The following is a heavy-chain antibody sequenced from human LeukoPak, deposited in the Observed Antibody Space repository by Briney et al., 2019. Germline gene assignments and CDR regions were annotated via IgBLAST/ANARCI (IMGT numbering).Heavy chain of an antibody. V-gene: IGHV1-46*01. J-gene: IGHJ4*02. Sequence: AASVKVSCKASGYTFTSYYMHWVRQAPGQGLEWMGKINPSDGSTSYAQKFQGRVTMTRDMSTSTVYMDLSSLRSEDTAVYYCARDGHTRSGPRWSDYWGQGTLVTVSS. CDR3: ARDGHTRSGPRWSDY. CDR1: GYTFTSYY. D-gene: IGHD4-23*01. CDR2: INPSDGST.